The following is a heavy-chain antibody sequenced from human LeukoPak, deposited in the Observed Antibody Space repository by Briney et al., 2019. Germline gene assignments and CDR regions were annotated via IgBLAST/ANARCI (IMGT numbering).Heavy chain of an antibody. J-gene: IGHJ4*02. Sequence: SETLSLTCTVSGGSISSYYWSWIRQPPGKGLEWIGYIYYSGSTNYNPSLKSRVTISVDTSKNQFSLKLSSVTAADTAVYYCARGGGAARPADYWGQGTLVTVSS. D-gene: IGHD6-6*01. CDR1: GGSISSYY. V-gene: IGHV4-59*01. CDR2: IYYSGST. CDR3: ARGGGAARPADY.